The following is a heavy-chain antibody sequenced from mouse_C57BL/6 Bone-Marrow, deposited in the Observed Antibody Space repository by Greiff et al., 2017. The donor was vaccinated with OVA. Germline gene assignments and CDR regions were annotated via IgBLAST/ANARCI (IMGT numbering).Heavy chain of an antibody. CDR1: GFTFSSYA. CDR2: ISDGGSYT. Sequence: EVKLMESGGGLVKPGGSLKLSCAASGFTFSSYAMSWVRQTPEKRLEWVATISDGGSYTYYPDNVKGRFTISRDNAKNNLYLQMSHLKSEDTAMCYCARENYYGSSLGWFAYWGKGTLVTVSA. V-gene: IGHV5-4*01. CDR3: ARENYYGSSLGWFAY. J-gene: IGHJ3*01. D-gene: IGHD1-1*01.